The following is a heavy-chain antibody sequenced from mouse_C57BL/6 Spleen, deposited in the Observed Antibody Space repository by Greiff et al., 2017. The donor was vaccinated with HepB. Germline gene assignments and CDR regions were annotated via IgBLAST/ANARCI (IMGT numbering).Heavy chain of an antibody. Sequence: QVQLQQPGAELVRPGTSVKLSCKASGYTFTSYWMHWVKQRPGQGLEWIGVIDPSDSYTNYNQKFKGKATLTVDTSSSTAYMQLSSLTSEDSAVYYCASDGYYFDYWGQGTTLTVSS. CDR2: IDPSDSYT. CDR1: GYTFTSYW. D-gene: IGHD2-3*01. CDR3: ASDGYYFDY. V-gene: IGHV1-59*01. J-gene: IGHJ2*01.